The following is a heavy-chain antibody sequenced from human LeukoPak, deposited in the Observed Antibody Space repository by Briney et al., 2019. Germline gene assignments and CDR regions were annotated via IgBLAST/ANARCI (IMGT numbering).Heavy chain of an antibody. V-gene: IGHV4-31*03. Sequence: PSQTLSLTCTVSGGSISNGGYYWSWIRQHPGKGLEWIGYIYNSGNTYYNPSLKSRVTISEDTSKNQFSLKLSSVTAADTAVYYCARAPCSGGSCYYYGMDVWGQGTTVTVSS. D-gene: IGHD2-15*01. CDR1: GGSISNGGYY. CDR2: IYNSGNT. CDR3: ARAPCSGGSCYYYGMDV. J-gene: IGHJ6*02.